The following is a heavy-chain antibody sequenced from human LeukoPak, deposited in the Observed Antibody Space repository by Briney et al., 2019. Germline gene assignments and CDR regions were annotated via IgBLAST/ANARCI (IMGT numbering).Heavy chain of an antibody. Sequence: SETLSLTCTVSGYSISSGCYWGWIRQPPGKGLEWIRIIYHSGSTYYNPSPKSRVTISLDTSKNQFSLKLSSVTAADTAVYYCARGGSLTVTSNLYNYWGQGTLVTVSS. CDR2: IYHSGST. CDR3: ARGGSLTVTSNLYNY. CDR1: GYSISSGCY. V-gene: IGHV4-38-2*02. J-gene: IGHJ4*02. D-gene: IGHD4-17*01.